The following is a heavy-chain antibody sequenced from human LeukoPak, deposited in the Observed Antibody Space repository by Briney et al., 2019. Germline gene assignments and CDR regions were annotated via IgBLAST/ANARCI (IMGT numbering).Heavy chain of an antibody. Sequence: GGSLRLSCAASGFTCSSYSMNWVRQAPGKGLEWVSAISGSSSYIYYADSVKGRFTISRDNAKNSLYLQMNSLRVEDTAVYYCARDKPDSSWYGPKDYWGRGTLVTVSS. CDR1: GFTCSSYS. CDR3: ARDKPDSSWYGPKDY. V-gene: IGHV3-21*01. J-gene: IGHJ4*02. D-gene: IGHD6-13*01. CDR2: ISGSSSYI.